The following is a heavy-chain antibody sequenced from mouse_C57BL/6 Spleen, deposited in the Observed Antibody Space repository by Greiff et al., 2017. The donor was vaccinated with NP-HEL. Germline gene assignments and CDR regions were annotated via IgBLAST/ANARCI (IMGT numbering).Heavy chain of an antibody. D-gene: IGHD2-4*01. Sequence: EVKLVESEGGLVQPGSSMKLSCTASGFTFSDYYMAWVRQVPEKGLEWVANINYDGSSTYYLDSLKSRFIISRDHAKNILYLQMSSLKSGDTATYYCARADYAGFAYWGQGTLVTVSA. CDR3: ARADYAGFAY. J-gene: IGHJ3*01. V-gene: IGHV5-16*01. CDR1: GFTFSDYY. CDR2: INYDGSST.